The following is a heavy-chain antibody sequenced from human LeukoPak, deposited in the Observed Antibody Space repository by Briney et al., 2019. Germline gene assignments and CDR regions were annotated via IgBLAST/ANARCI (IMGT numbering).Heavy chain of an antibody. CDR2: ISGSGGST. CDR3: AKDHTYPGIAAAGSFDY. CDR1: GFTFSSYA. J-gene: IGHJ4*02. D-gene: IGHD6-13*01. V-gene: IGHV3-23*01. Sequence: GGSLRLSCAASGFTFSSYAMSWVRQAPGKGLEWVSAISGSGGSTYYADSVKGRFTISRDNSKNTLYLQMNSLRAEDTAVYYCAKDHTYPGIAAAGSFDYWGQGTLVTVSS.